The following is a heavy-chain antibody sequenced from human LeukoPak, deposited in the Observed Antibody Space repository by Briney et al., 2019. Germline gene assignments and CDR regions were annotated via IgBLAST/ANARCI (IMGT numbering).Heavy chain of an antibody. CDR2: INHSGST. V-gene: IGHV4-34*01. CDR1: GESFSDYF. D-gene: IGHD6-19*01. J-gene: IGHJ5*02. Sequence: SETLSLTCAVYGESFSDYFWSWIRQPPGKGLEWIGEINHSGSTNYNPSLKSRVSMSVDTSKDQFSLRLNSVTAADTAVYYCARGRIIRQWLVHNWFDPWGQGTLVTVSS. CDR3: ARGRIIRQWLVHNWFDP.